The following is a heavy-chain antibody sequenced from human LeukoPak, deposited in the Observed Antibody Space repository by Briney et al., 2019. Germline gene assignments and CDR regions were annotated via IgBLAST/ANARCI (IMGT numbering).Heavy chain of an antibody. Sequence: SETLSLTCSVSGESMRSSYWTWIRQSPGKGLEWFGYIDNTGTTYYNPSLESRVAISVDTSKSQFYLKVTSVTTADTALYFCARVRVAMAGDALDIWGQGTMVTVSS. J-gene: IGHJ3*02. D-gene: IGHD6-19*01. CDR2: IDNTGTT. V-gene: IGHV4-59*01. CDR1: GESMRSSY. CDR3: ARVRVAMAGDALDI.